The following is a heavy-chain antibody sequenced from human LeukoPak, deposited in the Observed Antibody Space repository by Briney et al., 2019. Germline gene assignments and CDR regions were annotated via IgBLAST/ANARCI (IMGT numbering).Heavy chain of an antibody. Sequence: PSETLSLTCTVSGGSISSYYWSWIRQPPGKGLEWIGYIYYSGSTNYNPSLMSRVTISVDTSKNQFSLKLNSVTAADTAVYYCARGPTVGDMDVWGKGTTVTVSS. CDR2: IYYSGST. CDR1: GGSISSYY. D-gene: IGHD4-11*01. V-gene: IGHV4-59*01. CDR3: ARGPTVGDMDV. J-gene: IGHJ6*03.